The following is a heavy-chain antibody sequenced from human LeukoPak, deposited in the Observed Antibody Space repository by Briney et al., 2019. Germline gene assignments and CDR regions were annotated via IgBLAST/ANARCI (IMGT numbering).Heavy chain of an antibody. V-gene: IGHV1-3*02. CDR1: GYTFTNYA. CDR3: ARAPGGLHPYGTDV. J-gene: IGHJ6*01. CDR2: SNAGNGNT. Sequence: GASVKVSFMASGYTFTNYAIHWVRQAPGQRLEWMGWSNAGNGNTKYSQEFQGRVTITRDTSASTAYMELTNLRSEDMAVYYCARAPGGLHPYGTDVWGQGTTVTVSS. D-gene: IGHD4-11*01.